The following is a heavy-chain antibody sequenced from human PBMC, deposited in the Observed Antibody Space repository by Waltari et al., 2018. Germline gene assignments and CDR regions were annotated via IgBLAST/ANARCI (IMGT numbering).Heavy chain of an antibody. CDR1: GFNLTTHG. Sequence: QVQLVESGGGVVQPGRSLRLSCASSGFNLTTHGMHWVRQAPGKGLEWVTRISYDGSKTYYADSVKGRFTIARDNSKDTVYLQMNSLRAEDTAVYYCAKGLWESPPYYYYAMDVWGQGTTVTVS. CDR2: ISYDGSKT. D-gene: IGHD3-10*01. CDR3: AKGLWESPPYYYYAMDV. J-gene: IGHJ6*02. V-gene: IGHV3-30*18.